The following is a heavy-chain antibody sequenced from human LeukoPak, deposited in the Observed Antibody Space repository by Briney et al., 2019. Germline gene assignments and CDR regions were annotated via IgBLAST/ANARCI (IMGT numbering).Heavy chain of an antibody. CDR1: GFTFYDYA. CDR3: AKDRGSGYYSDFDY. J-gene: IGHJ4*02. V-gene: IGHV3-9*01. Sequence: PGGSLRLSCAASGFTFYDYAMHWVRQAPGKGLEWGSGISWNSGSIVYADSVKGGFTISRDNAKNSLYLQMNSLRAEDTALYYCAKDRGSGYYSDFDYWGQGTLVTVSS. CDR2: ISWNSGSI. D-gene: IGHD3-22*01.